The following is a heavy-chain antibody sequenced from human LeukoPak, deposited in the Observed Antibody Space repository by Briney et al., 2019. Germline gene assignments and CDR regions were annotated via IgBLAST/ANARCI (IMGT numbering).Heavy chain of an antibody. J-gene: IGHJ4*02. V-gene: IGHV3-48*04. Sequence: GGSLRLSCAASGFTFSSYAMNWVRQAPGKGLEWVSYISSTSSTIYYADSVKGRFTISRDNAKNSLYLQMNSLRAEDTAVYYCARDSSSPLRGKTFDYWGQGTLVTVSS. CDR1: GFTFSSYA. CDR2: ISSTSSTI. D-gene: IGHD5-12*01. CDR3: ARDSSSPLRGKTFDY.